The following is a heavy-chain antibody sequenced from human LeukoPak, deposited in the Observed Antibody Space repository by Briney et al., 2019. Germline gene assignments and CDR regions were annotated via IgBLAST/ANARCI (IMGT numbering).Heavy chain of an antibody. D-gene: IGHD3-10*01. CDR3: ARDGLYGSGSYLCY. CDR2: INPNSGGT. CDR1: GYTFTGYY. Sequence: ASVKVSCKASGYTFTGYYIHWVRQAPGQGLEWMGWINPNSGGTNYAQKFQGRVTLTRDTSISTAYMELSRLRSDDTAVYYCARDGLYGSGSYLCYWGQGSLVTVSS. J-gene: IGHJ4*02. V-gene: IGHV1-2*02.